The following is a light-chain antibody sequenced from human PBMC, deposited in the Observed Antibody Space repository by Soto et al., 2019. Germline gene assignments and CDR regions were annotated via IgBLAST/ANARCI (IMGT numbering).Light chain of an antibody. J-gene: IGKJ1*01. CDR3: QQYNSYWT. V-gene: IGKV1-5*01. CDR2: DAS. Sequence: IPVSLSTSTLSAAIEDRLTSTRRASQGSSNWLAWLQQKPGTAPKVLIFDASSLESGVPSRFSGSGSGTEFTLTISSLQPDDSATYYCQQYNSYWTFGQGTKVDIK. CDR1: QGSSNW.